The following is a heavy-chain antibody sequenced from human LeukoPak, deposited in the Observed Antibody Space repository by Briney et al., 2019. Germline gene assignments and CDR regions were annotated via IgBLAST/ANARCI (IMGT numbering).Heavy chain of an antibody. J-gene: IGHJ5*02. D-gene: IGHD3-22*01. CDR2: INPNSGGT. V-gene: IGHV1-2*02. CDR1: RYTFTGYY. CDR3: ARDRDSSGYYLGWFDT. Sequence: ASVKVSCKASRYTFTGYYMHWGRQARGQGLEWMGSINPNSGGTNYPQKFQGRVNMTRDTSIRTAYMELSRLRSDDTAVYYCARDRDSSGYYLGWFDTWGQGTLVTVSS.